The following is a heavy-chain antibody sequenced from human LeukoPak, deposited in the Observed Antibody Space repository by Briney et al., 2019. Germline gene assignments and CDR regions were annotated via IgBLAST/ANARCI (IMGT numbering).Heavy chain of an antibody. Sequence: GGSLRLSXAASGFTFNNYWMSWVRQAPGKGLEWVANIKQDGSEKYYVDSVKGRFTISRDNAKNSLYLQMNNLRAEDTAVYYCARDDYGGTGYWGQGTLVTVSS. CDR2: IKQDGSEK. CDR1: GFTFNNYW. J-gene: IGHJ4*02. D-gene: IGHD4/OR15-4a*01. CDR3: ARDDYGGTGY. V-gene: IGHV3-7*01.